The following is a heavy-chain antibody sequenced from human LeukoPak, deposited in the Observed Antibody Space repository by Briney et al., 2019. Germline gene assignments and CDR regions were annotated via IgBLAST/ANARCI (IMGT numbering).Heavy chain of an antibody. CDR2: VYHSGGM. CDR3: ARVSGSGLYFKSFDP. CDR1: GDDISSSNW. J-gene: IGHJ5*01. D-gene: IGHD3-10*01. Sequence: SETLSLTCSVSGDDISSSNWWTWVRQPPQKGLEWIGEVYHSGGMNYNPSLKSRIYMSVDKSQNRFSLRLTSVTAADTAVYFCARVSGSGLYFKSFDPWGQGTLVIVSS. V-gene: IGHV4-4*02.